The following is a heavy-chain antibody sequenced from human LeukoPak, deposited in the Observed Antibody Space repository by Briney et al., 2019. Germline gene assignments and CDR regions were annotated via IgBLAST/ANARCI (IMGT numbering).Heavy chain of an antibody. J-gene: IGHJ5*02. Sequence: PSETLSLTCTVSGGSISSSGYYWGWIRQPPGKGLEWIGSIYYSGSTYYNPSLKSRVTISVDTSKNQFSLKLSSVTAADTAVYYCARDAKSHYYDSSGYYYGGRWFDPWGQGTLVTVSS. CDR3: ARDAKSHYYDSSGYYYGGRWFDP. CDR1: GGSISSSGYY. CDR2: IYYSGST. D-gene: IGHD3-22*01. V-gene: IGHV4-39*07.